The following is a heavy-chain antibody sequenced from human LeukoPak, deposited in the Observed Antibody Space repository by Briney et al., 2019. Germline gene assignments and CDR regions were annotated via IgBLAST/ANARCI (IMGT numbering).Heavy chain of an antibody. D-gene: IGHD3-10*01. CDR2: ISGSDCST. J-gene: IGHJ4*02. CDR1: GVTFRSDA. Sequence: PGGSLRLSCAASGVTFRSDAMSWVREAPGKGREWVSAISGSDCSTYYADSVKGRFTISRHNSKNTLYLQMNSLRADDTAVYYCAKDPIVRGSTFDYWGQGTLVTVSS. CDR3: AKDPIVRGSTFDY. V-gene: IGHV3-23*01.